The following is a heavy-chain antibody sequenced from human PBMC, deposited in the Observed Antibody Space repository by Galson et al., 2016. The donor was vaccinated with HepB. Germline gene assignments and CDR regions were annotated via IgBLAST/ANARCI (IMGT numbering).Heavy chain of an antibody. J-gene: IGHJ4*02. CDR2: IYYSGGT. Sequence: ETLSLTCAVSGGSVSSHNWWSWVRQPPGKGLEWIGYIYYSGGTNYNPPLKSRVTISVDTSKNQFSLKLNSVTAADTAVYYCARGDYDTRGYTMTFDYWGQGTLVTVFS. V-gene: IGHV4-4*02. CDR1: GGSVSSHNW. D-gene: IGHD3-22*01. CDR3: ARGDYDTRGYTMTFDY.